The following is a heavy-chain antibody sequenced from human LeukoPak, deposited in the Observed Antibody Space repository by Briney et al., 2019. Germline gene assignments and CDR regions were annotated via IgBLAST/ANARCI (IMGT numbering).Heavy chain of an antibody. CDR2: TSYNRRNN. J-gene: IGHJ4*02. CDR1: GFTFSSYG. Sequence: PGGSLRLSCAASGFTFSSYGMHWVRQAPSKGLEWVALTSYNRRNNYYSDSVKRRFSISRDNSQRTVFLQMNNVKTEDTAIYYCAKATNYDFWSGSLGLDHWGQGFLVTVSS. V-gene: IGHV3-30*18. D-gene: IGHD3-3*01. CDR3: AKATNYDFWSGSLGLDH.